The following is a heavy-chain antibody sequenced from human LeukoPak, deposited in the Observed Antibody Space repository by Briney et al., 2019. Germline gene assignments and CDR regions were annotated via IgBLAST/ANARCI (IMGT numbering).Heavy chain of an antibody. CDR1: GYTFTGYY. D-gene: IGHD3-22*01. J-gene: IGHJ6*02. CDR2: INPNSGGA. V-gene: IGHV1-2*04. Sequence: ASVKVSCKASGYTFTGYYMYWVRQAPGQGLEWMGWINPNSGGANYAQKFQGWVTMTRDTSISTAYMELSRLRSDDTAVYYCARALSGLYDSSGYYYLDHYYYGMDVWGQGTTVTVSS. CDR3: ARALSGLYDSSGYYYLDHYYYGMDV.